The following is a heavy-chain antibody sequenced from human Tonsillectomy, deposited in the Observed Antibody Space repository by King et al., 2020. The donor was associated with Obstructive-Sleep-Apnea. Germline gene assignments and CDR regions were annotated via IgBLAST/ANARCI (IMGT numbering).Heavy chain of an antibody. CDR2: IYYSGSA. CDR3: ARDLTYYYGSGFDP. CDR1: DCSINNYY. D-gene: IGHD3-10*01. Sequence: QLQESGPGLVRPSETLSLTCTVSDCSINNYYWSWIRQPPGKGLEWLWYIYYSGSANYNPSLKSRCTISVDTSKNQFSLKLSSVTAADTAVYYCARDLTYYYGSGFDPWGQGTLVTVSS. J-gene: IGHJ5*02. V-gene: IGHV4-59*13.